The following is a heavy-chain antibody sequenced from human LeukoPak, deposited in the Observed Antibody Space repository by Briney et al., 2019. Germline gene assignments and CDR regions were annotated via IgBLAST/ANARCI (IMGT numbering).Heavy chain of an antibody. J-gene: IGHJ4*02. D-gene: IGHD2-15*01. CDR2: ISAYNGNT. CDR3: AREEIFRCSGGSCYFDY. Sequence: ASVKVSCKASGYTFTSYGISWVRQAPGQGLEWMGWISAYNGNTNYAQKLQGRVTMTTDTSTSTAYMELRSLRSEDTAVYYCAREEIFRCSGGSCYFDYWGQGTLVTVSS. V-gene: IGHV1-18*04. CDR1: GYTFTSYG.